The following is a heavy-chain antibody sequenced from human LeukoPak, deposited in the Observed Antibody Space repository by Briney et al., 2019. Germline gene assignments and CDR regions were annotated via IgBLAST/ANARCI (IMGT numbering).Heavy chain of an antibody. D-gene: IGHD3-10*01. CDR1: GFTVSSNY. CDR2: IYSGGST. Sequence: GGSLRLSCAASGFTVSSNYMSWVRQAPGKGLEWVSVIYSGGSTYYADSVKGRFTISRDNSKNMVHLQMNSLRADDTAVYLCANFYYYGSGTYEGAWGQGTLVTVSS. V-gene: IGHV3-66*01. CDR3: ANFYYYGSGTYEGA. J-gene: IGHJ5*02.